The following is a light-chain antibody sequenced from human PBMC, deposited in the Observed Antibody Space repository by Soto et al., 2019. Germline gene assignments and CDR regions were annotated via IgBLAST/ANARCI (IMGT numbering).Light chain of an antibody. CDR3: QSYDRSLRV. CDR1: SSNIGAGYD. J-gene: IGLJ2*01. V-gene: IGLV1-40*01. Sequence: QSVLTQPPSVSGAPGQRVTISCTGSSSNIGAGYDVHWYQQLPGTAPQLLSYGNSNRPSGVPDRFSGSKSGTSASLAIPGLQAEDEDDYSCQSYDRSLRVFGGGTKVTVL. CDR2: GNS.